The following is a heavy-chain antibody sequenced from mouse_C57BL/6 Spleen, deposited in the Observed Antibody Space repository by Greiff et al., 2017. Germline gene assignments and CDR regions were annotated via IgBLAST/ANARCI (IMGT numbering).Heavy chain of an antibody. V-gene: IGHV1-61*01. Sequence: QVQLQQSGAELVRPGSSVKLSCKASGYTFTSYWMDWVKQRPGQGLEWIGNIYPSDSETHYNQKFKDKATLTVDKSSSTAYMQLSSLTSEDSAVYYCARGGGYYYAMDYWGQGTSVTVSS. CDR2: IYPSDSET. D-gene: IGHD2-2*01. CDR3: ARGGGYYYAMDY. J-gene: IGHJ4*01. CDR1: GYTFTSYW.